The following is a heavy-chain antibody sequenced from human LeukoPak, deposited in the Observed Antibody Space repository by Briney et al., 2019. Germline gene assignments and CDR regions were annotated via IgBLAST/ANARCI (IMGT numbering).Heavy chain of an antibody. CDR1: GYTFTSYG. CDR3: ARGGWGYAFDI. D-gene: IGHD2-21*01. Sequence: ASVKVSCKASGYTFTSYGISWVRQAPGQGLEWMGWINPNSGGTNYAQKFQGRVTMTRDTSISTAYMELSRLRSDDTAVYYCARGGWGYAFDIWGQGTMVTVPS. J-gene: IGHJ3*02. CDR2: INPNSGGT. V-gene: IGHV1-2*02.